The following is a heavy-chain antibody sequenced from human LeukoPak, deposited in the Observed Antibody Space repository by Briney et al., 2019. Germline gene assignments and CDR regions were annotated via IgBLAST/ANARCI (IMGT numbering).Heavy chain of an antibody. Sequence: WMNPNRGNTGYAQKFQGRVTITRNTSISTAYMELSSLRSEDTAVFYCARAQGIAAAGTLGYWGQGTLVTVSS. V-gene: IGHV1-8*03. J-gene: IGHJ4*02. CDR3: ARAQGIAAAGTLGY. D-gene: IGHD6-13*01. CDR2: MNPNRGNT.